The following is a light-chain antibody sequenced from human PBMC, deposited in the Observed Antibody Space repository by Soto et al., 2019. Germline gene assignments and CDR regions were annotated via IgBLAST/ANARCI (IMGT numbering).Light chain of an antibody. CDR3: QQNNKWPPVT. Sequence: EVVMTQSPATVSVSPGEGVTLSCRASQTISNDLAWYQQKPGQAPRLLIYGASTRATGVPARFSGGVSGTEFTLTISGLQSEDFAFYYCQQNNKWPPVTFGGGTKVEIK. CDR2: GAS. J-gene: IGKJ4*01. V-gene: IGKV3-15*01. CDR1: QTISND.